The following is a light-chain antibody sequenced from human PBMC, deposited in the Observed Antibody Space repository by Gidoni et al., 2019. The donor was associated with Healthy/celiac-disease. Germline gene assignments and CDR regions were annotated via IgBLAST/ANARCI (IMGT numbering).Light chain of an antibody. V-gene: IGLV3-1*01. J-gene: IGLJ2*01. CDR3: QAWGSSAV. CDR1: KVGDKY. Sequence: SYELTKPPSVSVSPGQTASITCSGDKVGDKYPSWYQQKPGQSPVRVIYQDSKRPSGIPERFSGSNSGNTATLTISGTQAVDEADYYGQAWGSSAVFGGGTKLTVL. CDR2: QDS.